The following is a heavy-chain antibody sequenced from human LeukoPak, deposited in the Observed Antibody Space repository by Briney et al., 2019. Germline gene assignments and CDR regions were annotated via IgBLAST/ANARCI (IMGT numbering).Heavy chain of an antibody. CDR3: ARELRRGSYYGGERDAFDI. Sequence: ASVKVSCKASGYTFTSYYMHWVRQAPGQGLEWMGIINPSGGSTSYAQKFQGRVTMTRDMSTSTVYMELSSLRSEDTAVYYCARELRRGSYYGGERDAFDIWGQGTMVTVSS. CDR1: GYTFTSYY. V-gene: IGHV1-46*01. J-gene: IGHJ3*02. D-gene: IGHD1-26*01. CDR2: INPSGGST.